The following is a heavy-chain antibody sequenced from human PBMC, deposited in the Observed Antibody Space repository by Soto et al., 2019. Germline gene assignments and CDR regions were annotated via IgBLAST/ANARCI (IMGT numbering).Heavy chain of an antibody. Sequence: PSETLPLTCTVSGDSIRAYSWSWVRQPPGKGLEWIGNIHYNGNTKYNHSPKSRVSISVDTSKNQLSLKLRSVTAADPAVYYCERHRYCYVLYYFDYCGQGSLVNVSS. CDR2: IHYNGNT. CDR1: GDSIRAYS. J-gene: IGHJ4*02. D-gene: IGHD5-18*01. V-gene: IGHV4-59*08. CDR3: ERHRYCYVLYYFDY.